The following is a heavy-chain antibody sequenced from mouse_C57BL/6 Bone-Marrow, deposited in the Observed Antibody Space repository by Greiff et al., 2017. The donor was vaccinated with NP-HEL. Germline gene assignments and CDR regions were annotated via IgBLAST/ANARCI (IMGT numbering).Heavy chain of an antibody. CDR1: GYTFTSYW. Sequence: VQLQQPGAELVKPGASVQLSCKASGYTFTSYWMHWVKQRPGPGLEWIGAIYPGNSDTSYNQKFKGKAKLTAVTSASTAYMELSSLTNEDSAVYYCTRRRDSFDYWGQGTTLTVSS. J-gene: IGHJ2*01. V-gene: IGHV1-5*01. CDR2: IYPGNSDT. CDR3: TRRRDSFDY.